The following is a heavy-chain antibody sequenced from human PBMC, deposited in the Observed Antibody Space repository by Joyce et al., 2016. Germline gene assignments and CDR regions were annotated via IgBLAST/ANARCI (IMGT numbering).Heavy chain of an antibody. CDR2: INPEDSDT. J-gene: IGHJ4*02. Sequence: EVQLVQSGGEVKKPGESLKISCKGVGYSFTSYWLGWVRQMPGKGLELMGIINPEDSDTRYSPSFQVQVTISVDRSIKTAHLRWGSLRAADTAIYYCARAAVRGTLSPFFDYWGQGSLVTVSS. V-gene: IGHV5-51*01. D-gene: IGHD3-16*01. CDR1: GYSFTSYW. CDR3: ARAAVRGTLSPFFDY.